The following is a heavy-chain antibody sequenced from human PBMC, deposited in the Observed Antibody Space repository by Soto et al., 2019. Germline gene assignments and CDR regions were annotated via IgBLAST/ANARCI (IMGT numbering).Heavy chain of an antibody. J-gene: IGHJ4*01. Sequence: EVQLVESGGGLVQPGGSLRLSCVGSGFTFSNAWINWVRQAPGKGLQWVGRIKSETHGWTTDFAATVKGRFAISRDDSRNLLYMQMNSLKIEDTAVYYCTPDSYSDMNVVRFDNWCHGTLVTVSS. V-gene: IGHV3-15*07. CDR3: TPDSYSDMNVVRFDN. CDR1: GFTFSNAW. D-gene: IGHD1-26*01. CDR2: IKSETHGWTT.